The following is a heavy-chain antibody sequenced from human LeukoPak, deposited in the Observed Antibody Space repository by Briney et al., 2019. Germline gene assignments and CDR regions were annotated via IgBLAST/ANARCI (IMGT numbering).Heavy chain of an antibody. CDR1: GGSISSSSYY. J-gene: IGHJ6*03. D-gene: IGHD5-12*01. CDR2: IYYSGST. V-gene: IGHV4-39*07. Sequence: PSETLSLTCTVSGGSISSSSYYWGWIRQPPGKGLEWIGSIYYSGSTYYNPSLKSRVTISVDTSKNQFSLKLSSVTAADTAVYYCTCSGYESKGYYYYYYYMDVWGKGTTVTVSS. CDR3: TCSGYESKGYYYYYYYMDV.